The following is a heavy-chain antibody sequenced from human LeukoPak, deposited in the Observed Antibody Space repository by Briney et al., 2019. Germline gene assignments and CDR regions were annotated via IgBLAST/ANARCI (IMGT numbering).Heavy chain of an antibody. CDR1: GYTFTGYY. D-gene: IGHD6-13*01. CDR2: INPNSGGT. J-gene: IGHJ5*02. V-gene: IGHV1-2*02. CDR3: AIVGEDSSSWYYNWFDP. Sequence: ASVKVSCKASGYTFTGYYMHWVRQAPGQGLEWMGWINPNSGGTNYAQKFQGRVAMTRDTSISTAYMELSRLRSDDTAVYYCAIVGEDSSSWYYNWFDPWGQGTLVTVSS.